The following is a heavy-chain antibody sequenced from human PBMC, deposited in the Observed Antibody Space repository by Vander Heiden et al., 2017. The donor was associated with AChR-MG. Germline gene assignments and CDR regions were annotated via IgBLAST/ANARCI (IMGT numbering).Heavy chain of an antibody. V-gene: IGHV1-69*01. D-gene: IGHD1-26*01. Sequence: QVQLVQSGAEVKKPGSSLTVSCKASGGTFSSYAISWVRQAPGQGLEWMGGIIPIFGTANYAQKFQGRVTITADESTSTAYMELSSLRSEDTAVYYCARGLVGAAYYYYGMDVWGQGTTVTVSS. CDR3: ARGLVGAAYYYYGMDV. J-gene: IGHJ6*02. CDR1: GGTFSSYA. CDR2: IIPIFGTA.